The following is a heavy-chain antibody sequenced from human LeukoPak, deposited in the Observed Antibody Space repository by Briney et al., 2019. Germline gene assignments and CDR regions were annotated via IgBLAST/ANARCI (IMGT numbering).Heavy chain of an antibody. V-gene: IGHV3-30*02. D-gene: IGHD3-10*01. J-gene: IGHJ4*02. Sequence: GGSLRLSCAASEFAFTGYALHWVRQAPGKGLEWVAFIRYDGSNKYYADSVKGRFTISRDNSKNTLYLQMNSLRAEDTAVYYCAKDSRRFGELLPSDYWGQGTLVTVSS. CDR2: IRYDGSNK. CDR3: AKDSRRFGELLPSDY. CDR1: EFAFTGYA.